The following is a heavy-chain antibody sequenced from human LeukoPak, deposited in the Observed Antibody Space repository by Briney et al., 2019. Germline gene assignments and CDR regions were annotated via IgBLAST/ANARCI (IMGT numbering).Heavy chain of an antibody. CDR3: AIEYGTRSYYYYYYYYAMDV. CDR2: ISRNVAGT. CDR1: GFTPSTFA. D-gene: IGHD3-10*01. V-gene: IGHV3-64*04. Sequence: PRRCLRPSCSLSGFTPSTFAMNWVRQAPRPGLEYVSAISRNVAGTYYANPRKGRFNISRDNAKNSLYLQMNRLRAEDTAGYYCAIEYGTRSYYYYYYYYAMDVWGQGTTVTVSS. J-gene: IGHJ6*02.